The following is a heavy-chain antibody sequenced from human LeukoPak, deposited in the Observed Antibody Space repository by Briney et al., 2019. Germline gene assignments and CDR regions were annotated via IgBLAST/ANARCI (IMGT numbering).Heavy chain of an antibody. CDR1: GFTFSSYD. J-gene: IGHJ6*02. D-gene: IGHD5-12*01. CDR3: AKDLVATTYYYYGMDV. V-gene: IGHV3-23*01. Sequence: GGSLRLSCAASGFTFSSYDMRWVRQAPGKGLEWVSSITTGGSTYYADSVKGRFTISRDNSKNTLFLQMNSLRAEDTAVYYCAKDLVATTYYYYGMDVWGQGTTVTVSS. CDR2: ITTGGST.